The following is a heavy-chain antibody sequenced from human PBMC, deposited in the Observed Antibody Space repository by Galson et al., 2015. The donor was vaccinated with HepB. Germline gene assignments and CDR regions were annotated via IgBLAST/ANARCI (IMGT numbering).Heavy chain of an antibody. Sequence: SVKVSCKASGYTFNSYGISWVRQAPGQGLEWMGWISACNGNTKYAQKFQGRVTMTTDTSTSTAYLELRSLRSDDTAVYYCARAIKLLWFGGDLDYYGMDVWGQGTTVTVSS. CDR3: ARAIKLLWFGGDLDYYGMDV. V-gene: IGHV1-18*04. CDR2: ISACNGNT. J-gene: IGHJ6*02. D-gene: IGHD3-10*01. CDR1: GYTFNSYG.